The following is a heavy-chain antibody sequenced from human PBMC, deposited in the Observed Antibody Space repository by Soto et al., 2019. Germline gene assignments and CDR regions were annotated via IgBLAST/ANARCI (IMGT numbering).Heavy chain of an antibody. CDR2: ISTSGATR. CDR3: ARFFGSGFDY. V-gene: IGHV3-48*02. CDR1: GFTFSTDG. J-gene: IGHJ4*02. D-gene: IGHD6-19*01. Sequence: GGSLRLSCVASGFTFSTDGMNWVRQAPGKGLEWVAHISTSGATRYYADSVKGRFTISRDNAKTSLYLQMDSLRNEDTAVYYCARFFGSGFDYWGQGTLVTVSS.